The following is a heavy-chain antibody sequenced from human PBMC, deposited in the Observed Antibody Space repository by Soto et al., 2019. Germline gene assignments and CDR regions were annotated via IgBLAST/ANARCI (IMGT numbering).Heavy chain of an antibody. D-gene: IGHD2-2*01. J-gene: IGHJ4*02. Sequence: QVQLVESGGGVVQPGRSLRLSCAASGFTFSSYGMHWVRQAPGKGLEWVAVISYDGSNKYYADSVKGRFTISRDNSKNXLXXQMNSLRAEDTAVYYCAKNDPRYCISTSCYGGADYWGQGTLVTVSS. V-gene: IGHV3-30*18. CDR3: AKNDPRYCISTSCYGGADY. CDR2: ISYDGSNK. CDR1: GFTFSSYG.